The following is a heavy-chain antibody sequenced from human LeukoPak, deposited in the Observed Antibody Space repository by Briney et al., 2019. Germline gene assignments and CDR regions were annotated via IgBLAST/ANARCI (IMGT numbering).Heavy chain of an antibody. J-gene: IGHJ4*02. CDR2: ISSSSSYI. CDR1: VFTFSSYS. V-gene: IGHV3-21*04. D-gene: IGHD4-17*01. CDR3: AGSYGDYSRFDY. Sequence: GGSLRLSCAASVFTFSSYSMNWVRQAPGKGLEWVSSISSSSSYIYYADSVKGRFTISRDNSKNTLYLQMNSLRAEDTAVYYCAGSYGDYSRFDYWGQGTLVTVSS.